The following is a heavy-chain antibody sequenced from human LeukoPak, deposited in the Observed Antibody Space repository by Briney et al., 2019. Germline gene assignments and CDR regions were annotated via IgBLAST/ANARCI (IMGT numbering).Heavy chain of an antibody. D-gene: IGHD1-14*01. V-gene: IGHV6-1*01. Sequence: SQTLSLTCAVSGDSVSSNSAAWNWIRQSPSRGLEWLGRTYYRSKWYNDYAVSVKSRIAINPDTSKNQFSLQLNSVTPEDTAVYYCVRDDGIGLDAFDVWSPGAMVTVSS. J-gene: IGHJ3*01. CDR3: VRDDGIGLDAFDV. CDR1: GDSVSSNSAA. CDR2: TYYRSKWYN.